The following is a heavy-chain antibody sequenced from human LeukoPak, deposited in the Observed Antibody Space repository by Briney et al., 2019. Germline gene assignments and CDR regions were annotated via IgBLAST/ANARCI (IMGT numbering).Heavy chain of an antibody. V-gene: IGHV3-23*01. D-gene: IGHD6-13*01. Sequence: GGSLRLSCAASGFTFSSYAMSWVRQAPGKALEWVSAISGSGGSTYYADSVKGRFTISRDNSKNTLYLQMNSLRAEDTAVYYCAKLDRSAGHVGYWGQGTLVTVSS. CDR3: AKLDRSAGHVGY. CDR2: ISGSGGST. J-gene: IGHJ4*02. CDR1: GFTFSSYA.